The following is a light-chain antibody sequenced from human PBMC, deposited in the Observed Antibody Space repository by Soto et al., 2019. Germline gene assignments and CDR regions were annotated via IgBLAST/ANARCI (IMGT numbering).Light chain of an antibody. CDR1: SGHSSYA. CDR3: QNWGTGSVV. CDR2: LNSDGSH. Sequence: VLTQSPSASASLGASVKLTCTLSSGHSSYAIAWHQQQPEKGPRYLMKLNSDGSHSKGDGIPDRFSGSNSGAARYLTISRLQSEDAADYYCQNWGTGSVVFGGGTQLTVL. V-gene: IGLV4-69*01. J-gene: IGLJ2*01.